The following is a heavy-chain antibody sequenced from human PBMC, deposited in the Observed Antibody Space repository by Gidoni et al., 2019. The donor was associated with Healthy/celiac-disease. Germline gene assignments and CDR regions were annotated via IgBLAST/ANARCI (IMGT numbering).Heavy chain of an antibody. CDR1: GFSLSTSGVG. CDR2: IYWDDDK. V-gene: IGHV2-5*02. J-gene: IGHJ4*02. CDR3: AHSERDGKEYYFDY. Sequence: QITLKESGPTLVKPTQTLTLTCTFSGFSLSTSGVGVGWIRQPPGKALEWLALIYWDDDKRYSPSLKSRLNITKDTSKNQVVLTMTNMDPVDTATYYCAHSERDGKEYYFDYWGQGTLVTVSS.